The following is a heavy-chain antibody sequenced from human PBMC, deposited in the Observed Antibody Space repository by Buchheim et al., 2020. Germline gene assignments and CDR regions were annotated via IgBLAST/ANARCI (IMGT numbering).Heavy chain of an antibody. D-gene: IGHD2-15*01. J-gene: IGHJ4*02. V-gene: IGHV4-39*01. CDR2: IDHRGTT. CDR3: STTLRVWYGVGDY. CDR1: GGSISSSSYF. Sequence: QLQLQESGPGLVKPSETLALTCTVSGGSISSSSYFWGWVRQPPGKGLEWIGSIDHRGTTYDNLSLLNPVHVSKDTSKNQFSLILRSVTAADTAVYYCSTTLRVWYGVGDYWGRGTL.